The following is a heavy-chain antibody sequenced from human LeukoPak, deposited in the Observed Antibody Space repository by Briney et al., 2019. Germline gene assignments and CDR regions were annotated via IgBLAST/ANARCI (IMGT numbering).Heavy chain of an antibody. V-gene: IGHV4-38-2*02. CDR3: ARTARSSEPDY. CDR2: ISHSGST. Sequence: SETLSLTCTVSGYFIKNGYNWGWIRQPPGRGLEWIGYISHSGSTYYNPSLKNRLTLSLDTSKNQFSLRLNSVTAADTAVYYCARTARSSEPDYWGQGTLVTVSS. CDR1: GYFIKNGYN. J-gene: IGHJ4*02. D-gene: IGHD3-22*01.